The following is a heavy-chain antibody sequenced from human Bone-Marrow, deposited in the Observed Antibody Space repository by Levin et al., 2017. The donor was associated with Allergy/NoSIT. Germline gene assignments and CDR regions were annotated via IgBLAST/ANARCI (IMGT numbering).Heavy chain of an antibody. V-gene: IGHV3-21*01. J-gene: IGHJ4*02. D-gene: IGHD5-18*01. CDR2: ISSSSSYI. CDR1: GFTFSSYS. CDR3: ARTAMGAALFDY. Sequence: ETLSLTCAASGFTFSSYSMNWVRQAPGKGLEWVSSISSSSSYIYYADSVKGRFTISRDNAKNSLYLQMNSLRAEDTAVYYCARTAMGAALFDYWGQGTLVTV.